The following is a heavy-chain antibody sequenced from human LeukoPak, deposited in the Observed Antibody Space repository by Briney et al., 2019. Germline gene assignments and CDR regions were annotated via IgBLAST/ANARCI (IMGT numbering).Heavy chain of an antibody. CDR2: TYFRSRWYY. J-gene: IGHJ4*02. V-gene: IGHV6-1*01. CDR1: GDSVSSNNNA. Sequence: SHTLSLTCAISGDSVSSNNNAWNWMRQSPSRGLEWLGRTYFRSRWYYDYAVSVKSRITLNADTSMNQFSLQLNSVTPEDTAVYYCARAVGANTFYYWGQGILVTVSS. D-gene: IGHD1-26*01. CDR3: ARAVGANTFYY.